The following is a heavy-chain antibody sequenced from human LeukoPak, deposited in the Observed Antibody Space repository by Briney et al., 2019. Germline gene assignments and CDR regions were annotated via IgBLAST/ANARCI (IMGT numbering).Heavy chain of an antibody. Sequence: ASVKVSCKASGGTFSSYAISWVRQAPGQGLEWMGGIIPIFGTANYAQKFQGRVTITADESTSTAYMELSSLRSEDTAVYYCARQPMPRSTFDYWGQGTLVTVSS. CDR2: IIPIFGTA. D-gene: IGHD1-1*01. CDR3: ARQPMPRSTFDY. J-gene: IGHJ4*02. V-gene: IGHV1-69*13. CDR1: GGTFSSYA.